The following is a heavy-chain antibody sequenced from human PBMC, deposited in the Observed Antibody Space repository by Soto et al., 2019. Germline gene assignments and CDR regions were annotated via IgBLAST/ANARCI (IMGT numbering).Heavy chain of an antibody. Sequence: GGSLRLSCAASGFTFSSYAMSWVRQAPGKGLEWVSAISGSGGSTYYADSVKGRFTISRDNSKNTLYLQMNSLRAEDTAVYYCAKLHRRGVMITFGGVIDPFDYWGQGTLVTVSS. CDR1: GFTFSSYA. D-gene: IGHD3-16*02. CDR3: AKLHRRGVMITFGGVIDPFDY. CDR2: ISGSGGST. V-gene: IGHV3-23*01. J-gene: IGHJ4*02.